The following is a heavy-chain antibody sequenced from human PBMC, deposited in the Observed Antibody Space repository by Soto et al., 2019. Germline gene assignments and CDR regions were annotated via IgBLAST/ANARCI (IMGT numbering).Heavy chain of an antibody. CDR2: IYHSGAT. J-gene: IGHJ4*02. CDR3: AKRSLRRLRFLVTH. Sequence: QVQLQESGPGLLKPSETLSLTCTVSGDSFTNTNWWSWVRQSPGQGLEWIGEIYHSGATNYNPSLKSRLTMSIDTSKFEFSLKLNSVTADYTAVYCCAKRSLRRLRFLVTHWGQGTLVTVSS. CDR1: GDSFTNTNW. V-gene: IGHV4-4*01. D-gene: IGHD3-3*01.